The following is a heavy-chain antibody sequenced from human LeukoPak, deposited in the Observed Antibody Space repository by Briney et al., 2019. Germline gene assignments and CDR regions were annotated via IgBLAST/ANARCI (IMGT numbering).Heavy chain of an antibody. CDR3: ARTGYCSSTSCYTASRPYYYYYMDV. D-gene: IGHD2-2*02. CDR2: IYYSGST. CDR1: GGSISSYY. J-gene: IGHJ6*03. Sequence: SETLSLTCTVSGGSISSYYWSWIRQPPGKGLEWIGYIYYSGSTNYNPSLKSRVTISVDTSKNQFSLKLSSVTAADTAVYYCARTGYCSSTSCYTASRPYYYYYMDVWGKGTTVTVSS. V-gene: IGHV4-59*01.